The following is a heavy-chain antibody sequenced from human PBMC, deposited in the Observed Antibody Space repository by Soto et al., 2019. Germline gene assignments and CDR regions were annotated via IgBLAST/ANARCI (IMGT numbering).Heavy chain of an antibody. J-gene: IGHJ4*02. Sequence: PSETLSLTCAVYGGSFSGYYWSWIRQPPGKGLEWIGEINHSGSTNYNPSLKSRVTISVDTSKNQFSLKLSSVTAADTAVYYCARGGVYNGKIFFAYWGQGTLVPVSS. D-gene: IGHD1-20*01. CDR1: GGSFSGYY. CDR2: INHSGST. V-gene: IGHV4-34*01. CDR3: ARGGVYNGKIFFAY.